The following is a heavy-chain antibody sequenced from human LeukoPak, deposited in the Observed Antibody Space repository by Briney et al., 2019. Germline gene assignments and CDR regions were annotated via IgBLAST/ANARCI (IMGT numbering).Heavy chain of an antibody. D-gene: IGHD3-22*01. CDR2: ISSSSSYT. J-gene: IGHJ4*02. CDR1: GFTFSDYY. V-gene: IGHV3-11*03. CDR3: ARRPYYYDSSGYYDDY. Sequence: GGSLRLSCAASGFTFSDYYTSWIRQAPGKGLEWVSYISSSSSYTNYADSVKGRFTISRDNTKNSLYLQMNSLRAEDTAVYYCARRPYYYDSSGYYDDYWGQGTLVTVSS.